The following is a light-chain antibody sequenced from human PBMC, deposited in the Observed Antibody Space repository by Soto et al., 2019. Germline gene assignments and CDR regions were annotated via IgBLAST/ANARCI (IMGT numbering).Light chain of an antibody. V-gene: IGLV1-51*01. CDR1: SSNIGNNY. CDR2: DNN. CDR3: GTWDSSLSAGEV. Sequence: QSVLTQLPSVSAAPGQKVTISCSGSSSNIGNNYVSWYQQLPGTAPKLLIYDNNKRPSGIPDRFSGSKSGTSATLGITGLQTGDEADYYCGTWDSSLSAGEVFGGGTKVTVL. J-gene: IGLJ2*01.